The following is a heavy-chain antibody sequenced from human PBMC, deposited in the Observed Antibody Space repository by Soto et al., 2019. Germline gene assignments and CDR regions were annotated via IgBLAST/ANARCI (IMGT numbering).Heavy chain of an antibody. Sequence: QVQLVESGGGVVQPGGSLRLSCTASGFTFTTFGIHWVRQAPGKGLEWVALISYDGHNKYYSDYVKGRFTISRDNYKNTLSLQMNSLRAEDTSVYYCAKDLQAYRDYNYYYYGMDGWGQGTTVSVSS. CDR2: ISYDGHNK. CDR3: AKDLQAYRDYNYYYYGMDG. J-gene: IGHJ6*02. V-gene: IGHV3-30*18. CDR1: GFTFTTFG. D-gene: IGHD4-17*01.